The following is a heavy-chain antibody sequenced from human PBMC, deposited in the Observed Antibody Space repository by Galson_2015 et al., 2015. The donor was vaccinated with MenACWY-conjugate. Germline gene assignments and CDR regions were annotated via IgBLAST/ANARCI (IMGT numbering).Heavy chain of an antibody. CDR1: GGSIISSKF. CDR2: VYNDGSA. CDR3: ARDRYGDRAAGWLDP. D-gene: IGHD4-17*01. J-gene: IGHJ5*01. Sequence: ETLSLTCSVSGGSIISSKFWGWIRPAPGKGLEWIGSVYNDGSANYNPSLKSRVTISVDTSKNQFFLKLNFETAADTAVYYCARDRYGDRAAGWLDPWGQGTPVTVSS. V-gene: IGHV4-39*07.